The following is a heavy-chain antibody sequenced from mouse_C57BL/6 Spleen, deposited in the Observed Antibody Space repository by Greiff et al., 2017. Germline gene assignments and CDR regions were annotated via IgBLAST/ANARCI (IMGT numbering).Heavy chain of an antibody. J-gene: IGHJ3*01. V-gene: IGHV1-64*01. CDR2: IHPNSGST. D-gene: IGHD2-2*01. Sequence: VQLQQPGAELVKPGASVKLSCKASGYTFPSYWMHWVKQRPGQGLEWIGMIHPNSGSTNYNEKFKSKATLTVDKSTSTAYMQLSSLTSEASAVSYCAVERGYDGAWFAYWGQGTLVTVSA. CDR1: GYTFPSYW. CDR3: AVERGYDGAWFAY.